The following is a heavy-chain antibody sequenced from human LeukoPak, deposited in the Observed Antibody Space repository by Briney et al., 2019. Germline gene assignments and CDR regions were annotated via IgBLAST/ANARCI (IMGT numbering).Heavy chain of an antibody. Sequence: GGSLRLSCAASGFTFSSYPMHWVRQAPGKGLEWLALISYDISTNYAESVKGRFTISRDNSKNTLYLQMSSLRADDTAVYYCVRGTGYWGQGTLVTVSS. CDR1: GFTFSSYP. CDR3: VRGTGY. J-gene: IGHJ4*02. CDR2: ISYDIST. V-gene: IGHV3-30*14.